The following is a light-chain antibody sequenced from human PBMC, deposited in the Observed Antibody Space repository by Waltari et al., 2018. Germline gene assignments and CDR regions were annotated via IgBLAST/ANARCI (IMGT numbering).Light chain of an antibody. V-gene: IGKV3-11*01. Sequence: EIVLTQSPATLSLSPGERATLSCRPSQSVSSYLAWYQQKPGQAPRLLIYDASNRATGIPARFSGSGSGTDFTLTISSLEPEDFAVYYCQQRSNWPPLTFGQGTKLEIK. J-gene: IGKJ2*01. CDR2: DAS. CDR1: QSVSSY. CDR3: QQRSNWPPLT.